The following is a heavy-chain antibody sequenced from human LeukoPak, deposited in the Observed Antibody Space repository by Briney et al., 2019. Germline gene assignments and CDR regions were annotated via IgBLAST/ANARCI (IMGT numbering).Heavy chain of an antibody. CDR2: INHSGST. CDR3: ARGYRGVVPAAIPPQAFDI. J-gene: IGHJ3*02. Sequence: PSETLSLTCAAYGGSFSGYYWSWIRQPPGKGLEWIGEINHSGSTNYNPSLKSRVTRSVDTSKNQFSLQLSSVTAADTAVYYCARGYRGVVPAAIPPQAFDIWGQGTMVTVSS. V-gene: IGHV4-34*01. D-gene: IGHD2-2*01. CDR1: GGSFSGYY.